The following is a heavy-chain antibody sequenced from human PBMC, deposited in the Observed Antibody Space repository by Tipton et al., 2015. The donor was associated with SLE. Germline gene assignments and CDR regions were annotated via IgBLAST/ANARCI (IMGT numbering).Heavy chain of an antibody. CDR2: IYYSGST. CDR1: GGSIRSHY. CDR3: ARGLYSSSWYDS. Sequence: TLSLTCTVSGGSIRSHYWSWIRQPPGRGLEWIGSIYYSGSTYYNPSLKSRVTISVDTSKNQFSLKLSSVTAADTAVYYCARGLYSSSWYDSWGQGILVTVSS. J-gene: IGHJ5*01. D-gene: IGHD2-2*01. V-gene: IGHV4-39*07.